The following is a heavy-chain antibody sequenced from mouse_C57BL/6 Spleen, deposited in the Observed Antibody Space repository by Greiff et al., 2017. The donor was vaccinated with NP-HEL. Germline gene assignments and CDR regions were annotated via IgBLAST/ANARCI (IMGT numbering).Heavy chain of an antibody. D-gene: IGHD1-1*01. J-gene: IGHJ4*01. Sequence: QVQLQQSGAELVRPGTSVKVSCKASGYAFTNYLIEWVKQRPGQGLEWIGVIYPGSGGTNYNEKFKGKATLTVDTSSSTAYMQLSSLTSEDSAVYFCGREEVGVAVAYWGQGTSVTVSS. CDR1: GYAFTNYL. V-gene: IGHV1-54*01. CDR3: GREEVGVAVAY. CDR2: IYPGSGGT.